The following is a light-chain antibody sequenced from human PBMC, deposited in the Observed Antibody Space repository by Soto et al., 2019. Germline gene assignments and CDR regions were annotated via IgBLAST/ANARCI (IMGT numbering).Light chain of an antibody. Sequence: DIQMTQSPSSLSASVGDIVTITCGASQSISSWLAWYQQKQGKAPKLLIYDASSLESGVPSRFSGSGSGTEFTLTISSLQPDDFASYYCQQYNSYWGTFGQGTKV. CDR1: QSISSW. J-gene: IGKJ1*01. CDR3: QQYNSYWGT. V-gene: IGKV1-5*01. CDR2: DAS.